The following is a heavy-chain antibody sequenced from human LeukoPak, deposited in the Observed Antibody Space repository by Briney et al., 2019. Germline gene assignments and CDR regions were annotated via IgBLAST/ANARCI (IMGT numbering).Heavy chain of an antibody. CDR1: GFTFNFYG. D-gene: IGHD1-26*01. Sequence: GGSLRLSCAMSGFTFNFYGMHWVRQAPGKGLEWVASMSFDGNDKFYADSVKGRFAISRDNAKNSLYLQMNSLRGEDTAVYYCAKSGRPYSGSYYFDYWGQGTLVTVSA. CDR2: MSFDGNDK. CDR3: AKSGRPYSGSYYFDY. J-gene: IGHJ4*02. V-gene: IGHV3-30*02.